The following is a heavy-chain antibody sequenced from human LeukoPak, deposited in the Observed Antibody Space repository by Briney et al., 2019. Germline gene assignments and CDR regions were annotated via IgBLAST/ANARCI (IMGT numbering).Heavy chain of an antibody. Sequence: PGGSLRLSCAASGFTFSSYAMHWVRQAPGKGLEWVAVISYDGSNKYYADSVKGRFTISRDNAKNSLYLRMNSLRAEDSAVYYCARDSHYDYGDYIFDYWGQGTLVTVSS. V-gene: IGHV3-30-3*01. CDR2: ISYDGSNK. J-gene: IGHJ4*02. D-gene: IGHD4-17*01. CDR1: GFTFSSYA. CDR3: ARDSHYDYGDYIFDY.